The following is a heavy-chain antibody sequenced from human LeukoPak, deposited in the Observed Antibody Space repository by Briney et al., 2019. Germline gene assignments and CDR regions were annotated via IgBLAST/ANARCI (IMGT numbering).Heavy chain of an antibody. V-gene: IGHV1-69*04. D-gene: IGHD4-11*01. CDR3: ARDRMGTTAKHTYYYYGMDV. CDR2: IIPILGIA. CDR1: GYTFTGYY. J-gene: IGHJ6*02. Sequence: GASVKISCKASGYTFTGYYMHWVRQAPGQGLEWMGRIIPILGIANYAQKFQGRVTITADKSTSTAYMELSSLRSEDTAVYYCARDRMGTTAKHTYYYYGMDVWGQGTTVTVSS.